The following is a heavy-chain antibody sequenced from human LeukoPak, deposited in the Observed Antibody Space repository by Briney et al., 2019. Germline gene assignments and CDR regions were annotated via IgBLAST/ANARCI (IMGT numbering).Heavy chain of an antibody. V-gene: IGHV3-23*01. CDR2: ISGSGDST. D-gene: IGHD2-2*01. Sequence: GGSLRLSCAASGFTFSNYAMRWVRQAPGKGPEWVAAISGSGDSTYYADSVKGRFTISRDTSKKTLYLQMYSLRADDTAVYSCAKDRSTKYCSTTSCYLGDWGQGTLVTVSS. CDR3: AKDRSTKYCSTTSCYLGD. CDR1: GFTFSNYA. J-gene: IGHJ4*02.